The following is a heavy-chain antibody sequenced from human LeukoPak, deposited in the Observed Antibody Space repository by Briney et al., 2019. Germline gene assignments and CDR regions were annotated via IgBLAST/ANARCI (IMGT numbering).Heavy chain of an antibody. V-gene: IGHV1-2*02. Sequence: ASVKVSCKASRYTSIPDYVYCGRQTPGERSLGMGWINPNSSSTNYAQKVQGRVTMTRDTSISTAYMELSRLRSDDRAVYYCARGLGILTGPGPWGQGTLVTVSS. CDR2: INPNSSST. J-gene: IGHJ5*02. D-gene: IGHD3-9*01. CDR1: RYTSIPDY. CDR3: ARGLGILTGPGP.